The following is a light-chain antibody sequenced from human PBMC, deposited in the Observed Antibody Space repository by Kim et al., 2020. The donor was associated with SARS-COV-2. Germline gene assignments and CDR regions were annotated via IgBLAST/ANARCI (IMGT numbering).Light chain of an antibody. CDR1: QSVSSSF. J-gene: IGKJ2*01. V-gene: IGKV3-20*01. Sequence: EIVLTQSPGTLSLSPGERATLSCRASQSVSSSFLAWYQQRPGQAPRLLIYGATTRATGIPDSFSGSGSGRDFTLTISRLEPEDFAVYYCQHYGASPPYTFGRGTKLEI. CDR2: GAT. CDR3: QHYGASPPYT.